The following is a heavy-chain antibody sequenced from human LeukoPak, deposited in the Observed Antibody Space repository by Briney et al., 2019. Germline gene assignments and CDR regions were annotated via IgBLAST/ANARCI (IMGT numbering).Heavy chain of an antibody. J-gene: IGHJ4*02. Sequence: SETLSLTCTVSGGSNSSDYWSWIRQPPEKGLEWIGYIYYRGSTNYNPSLKSRVTISVDTSKNQFSLKLSSVTAADTAVYYCARLSGYSSGHYYSDYWGQGTLVTVSS. CDR2: IYYRGST. CDR1: GGSNSSDY. D-gene: IGHD3-22*01. V-gene: IGHV4-59*01. CDR3: ARLSGYSSGHYYSDY.